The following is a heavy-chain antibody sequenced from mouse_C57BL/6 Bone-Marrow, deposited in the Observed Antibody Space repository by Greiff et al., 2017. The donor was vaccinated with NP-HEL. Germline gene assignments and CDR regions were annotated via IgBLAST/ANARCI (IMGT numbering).Heavy chain of an antibody. CDR1: GYAFSSSW. V-gene: IGHV1-82*01. Sequence: VKLQESGPELVKPGASVKISCKASGYAFSSSWMNWVKQRPGKGLEWIGRIYPGDGDTNYNGKFKGKATLTADKSSSTAYMQLSSLTSEDSAVYFCARWGADYYGSSVFDYWGQGTTLTVSS. CDR3: ARWGADYYGSSVFDY. J-gene: IGHJ2*01. D-gene: IGHD1-1*01. CDR2: IYPGDGDT.